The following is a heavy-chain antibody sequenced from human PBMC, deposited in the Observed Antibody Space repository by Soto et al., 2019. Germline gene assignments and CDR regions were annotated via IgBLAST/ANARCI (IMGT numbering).Heavy chain of an antibody. Sequence: GVLRLSCAVSGFTFSNYAMSWVRQAPGKGLEWVSAISGSGGDTNYADSVKGRFTISRDNSKNTLYLQMNSLRAEDTAVYYCAKDQNYYDNRPTDYWGQGTPVTVSS. CDR3: AKDQNYYDNRPTDY. V-gene: IGHV3-23*01. J-gene: IGHJ4*02. CDR2: ISGSGGDT. CDR1: GFTFSNYA. D-gene: IGHD3-22*01.